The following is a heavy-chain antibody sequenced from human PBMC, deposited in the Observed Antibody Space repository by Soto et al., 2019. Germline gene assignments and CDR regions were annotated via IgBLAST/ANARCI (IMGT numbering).Heavy chain of an antibody. CDR2: ISGSGGTT. Sequence: GGSLRLSCVASGFTFENYAMSWVRQAPGKGLEWVSAISGSGGTTYYSDSVKGRFTISRDNSKNTVYLQMNDLRVEDAAEYFCAKDSWAIFEALAREYFARDVWGEGATVTVAS. J-gene: IGHJ6*04. D-gene: IGHD3-3*01. CDR3: AKDSWAIFEALAREYFARDV. V-gene: IGHV3-23*01. CDR1: GFTFENYA.